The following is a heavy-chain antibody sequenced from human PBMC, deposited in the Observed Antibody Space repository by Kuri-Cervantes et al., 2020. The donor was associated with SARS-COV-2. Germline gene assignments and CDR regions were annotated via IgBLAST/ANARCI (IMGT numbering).Heavy chain of an antibody. CDR3: ATEKIIADASLDP. CDR1: GFTFTGFH. J-gene: IGHJ5*02. D-gene: IGHD6-13*01. V-gene: IGHV1-2*02. CDR2: INLNSGST. Sequence: ASLKVSCKASGFTFTGFHLHWVRQALGQGLEWMGWINLNSGSTQYAQKFHGRVTMTRDMSINTGYMELGSLRSDDTAVYYCATEKIIADASLDPWGQGTLVIVSS.